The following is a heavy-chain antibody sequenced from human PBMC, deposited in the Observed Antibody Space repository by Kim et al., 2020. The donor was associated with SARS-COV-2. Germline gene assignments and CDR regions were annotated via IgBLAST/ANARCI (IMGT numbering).Heavy chain of an antibody. CDR1: GFTVSSNY. V-gene: IGHV3-53*01. Sequence: GGSLRLSCAASGFTVSSNYMSWVRQAPGKGLEWVSVIYSGGSTYYADSVKGRFTISRDNSKNTLYLQMNSLRAEDTAVYYCARGGGSSGYYDYYYYGMDVWGQGTTVTVSS. D-gene: IGHD3-22*01. CDR3: ARGGGSSGYYDYYYYGMDV. CDR2: IYSGGST. J-gene: IGHJ6*02.